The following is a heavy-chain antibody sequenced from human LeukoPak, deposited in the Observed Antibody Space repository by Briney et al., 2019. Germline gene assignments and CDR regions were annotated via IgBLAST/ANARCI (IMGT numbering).Heavy chain of an antibody. D-gene: IGHD6-19*01. J-gene: IGHJ4*02. CDR1: GASISSTNW. Sequence: PSETLSLTCAVSGASISSTNWWSWVRQPPGKGLEWIGEIYHSGSTNYNPSLKSRVTISVDKSKNQFSLKLSSVTAADTAVYFCARDYVGVAGTFDYWGQGTLVTVSS. V-gene: IGHV4-4*02. CDR3: ARDYVGVAGTFDY. CDR2: IYHSGST.